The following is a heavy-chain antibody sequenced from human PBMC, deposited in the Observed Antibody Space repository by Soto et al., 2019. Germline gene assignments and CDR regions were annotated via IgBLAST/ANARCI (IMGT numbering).Heavy chain of an antibody. V-gene: IGHV1-69*13. CDR3: ARDREVTGAYYYGLDF. CDR2: VIPIFGTA. Sequence: SVKVSCKVSGGTFKTYAISWVRQAPGQGLEWMGGVIPIFGTANYAQMFQGRVTITADESTSTAYMELSSLRFDDTAVYYCARDREVTGAYYYGLDFWGQGTTVIVAS. CDR1: GGTFKTYA. J-gene: IGHJ6*02. D-gene: IGHD3-9*01.